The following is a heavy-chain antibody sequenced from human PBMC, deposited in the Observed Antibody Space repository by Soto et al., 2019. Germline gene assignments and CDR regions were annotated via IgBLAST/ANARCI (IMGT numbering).Heavy chain of an antibody. CDR1: GGSISRYF. CDR3: ATYDSPYYYMDV. CDR2: IYYSGST. D-gene: IGHD3-16*01. Sequence: QVQLQESGPGLVKPSETLSLTCTVSGGSISRYFWSWIRQPPGKGLQWIGHIYYSGSTDYNPSLKSRVAISVDASKTHFSLRLNSVTAADAAVYYCATYDSPYYYMDVWGKGTTVTVSS. J-gene: IGHJ6*03. V-gene: IGHV4-59*13.